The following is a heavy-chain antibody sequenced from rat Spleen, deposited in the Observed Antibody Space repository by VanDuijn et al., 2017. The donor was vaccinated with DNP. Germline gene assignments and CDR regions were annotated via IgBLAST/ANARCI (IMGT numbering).Heavy chain of an antibody. Sequence: EVQLVESGGGLVQPGRSLKLSCAASGFTFSDYNMAWVRQAPKKGLEWVATISYDGSKTFYPDSVKGRFVISRVNAENTVYLQMNSLRSEDTATYYCATGWVCEYWGQGVMVTVSS. D-gene: IGHD1-11*01. V-gene: IGHV5-7*01. CDR2: ISYDGSKT. CDR1: GFTFSDYN. J-gene: IGHJ2*01. CDR3: ATGWVCEY.